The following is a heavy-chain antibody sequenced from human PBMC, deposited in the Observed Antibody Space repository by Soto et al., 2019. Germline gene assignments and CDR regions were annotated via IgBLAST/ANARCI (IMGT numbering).Heavy chain of an antibody. CDR3: ARGFMVVTAVGWFDP. V-gene: IGHV3-30-3*01. CDR1: GFTFSSYA. Sequence: GGSLRLSCAASGFTFSSYAMHWVRQAPGKGLEWVAVISYDGSNKYYADSVKGRFTISRDNSKNTLYLQMNSLRAEDTAVYYCARGFMVVTAVGWFDPWGQGTLVTVS. J-gene: IGHJ5*02. D-gene: IGHD2-21*02. CDR2: ISYDGSNK.